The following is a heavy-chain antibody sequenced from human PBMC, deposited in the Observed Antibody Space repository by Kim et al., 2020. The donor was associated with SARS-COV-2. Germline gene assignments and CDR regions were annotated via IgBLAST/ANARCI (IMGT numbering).Heavy chain of an antibody. V-gene: IGHV3-64D*09. Sequence: GGSLRLSCSASGFTFSSYAMHWVRQAPGKGLEYVSAISSNGGSTYYADSVKGRFTISRDNSKNTLYLQMSSLRAEDTAVYYCVKGYSSSWTLFDYWGQGTLGTVSS. CDR3: VKGYSSSWTLFDY. CDR2: ISSNGGST. CDR1: GFTFSSYA. J-gene: IGHJ4*02. D-gene: IGHD6-13*01.